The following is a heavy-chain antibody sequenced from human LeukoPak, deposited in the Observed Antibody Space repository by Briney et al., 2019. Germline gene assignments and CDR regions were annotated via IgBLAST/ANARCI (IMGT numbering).Heavy chain of an antibody. Sequence: PGGSLRLSCAASGFTVSSNYMSWVRQAPGKGLEWVSVIYSGGSTYYADSVKGRFTISRDNSKNTLYLQMNSLRAEDTAVYYCAREGPLGYCSSTSCYVGGFDYWGQGTLVTVSS. D-gene: IGHD2-2*01. CDR3: AREGPLGYCSSTSCYVGGFDY. CDR2: IYSGGST. J-gene: IGHJ4*02. V-gene: IGHV3-53*01. CDR1: GFTVSSNY.